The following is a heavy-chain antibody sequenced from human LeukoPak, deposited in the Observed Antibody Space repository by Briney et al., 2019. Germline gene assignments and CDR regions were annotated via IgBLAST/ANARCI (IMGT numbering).Heavy chain of an antibody. Sequence: PARSLRLSGAASGLTCGSYGMVGVRQAPGKGLKWVAVIWYDGSNKYYADSVKCRFTISRDNSKNTLYLQMNSLRAEDTAVYYCAKDQDMIVVSHAFDIWGQGTMVTVSS. CDR1: GLTCGSYG. CDR3: AKDQDMIVVSHAFDI. CDR2: IWYDGSNK. J-gene: IGHJ3*02. V-gene: IGHV3-33*06. D-gene: IGHD3-22*01.